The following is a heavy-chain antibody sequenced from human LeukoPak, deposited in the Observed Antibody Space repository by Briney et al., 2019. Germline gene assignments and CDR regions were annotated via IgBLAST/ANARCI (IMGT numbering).Heavy chain of an antibody. V-gene: IGHV3-7*03. D-gene: IGHD6-13*01. Sequence: GGSLRLSCAASGFTFSSYWMSWVRQAPGKGLEWVAHIKQDGSEKYYVDSVKGRFTISRDNAKNSLYLQMNSLRAEDTAVYYCAKGPGIAAAGSYYYGMDVWGQGTTVTVSS. CDR1: GFTFSSYW. J-gene: IGHJ6*02. CDR3: AKGPGIAAAGSYYYGMDV. CDR2: IKQDGSEK.